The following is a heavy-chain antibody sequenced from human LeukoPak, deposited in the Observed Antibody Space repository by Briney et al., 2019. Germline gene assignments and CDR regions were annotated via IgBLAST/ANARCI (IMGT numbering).Heavy chain of an antibody. D-gene: IGHD1-1*01. V-gene: IGHV4-59*01. Sequence: SPSETLSLTCTVSGGSLTSYYWTWIRQPPGKGLEWVGYIYYSGNTNYNPSLKGRVTISLDTSKNQFSLKLSAVTAADTALYYCARTPGGTYYNYMDVWGKGTTVTVSS. CDR3: ARTPGGTYYNYMDV. J-gene: IGHJ6*03. CDR1: GGSLTSYY. CDR2: IYYSGNT.